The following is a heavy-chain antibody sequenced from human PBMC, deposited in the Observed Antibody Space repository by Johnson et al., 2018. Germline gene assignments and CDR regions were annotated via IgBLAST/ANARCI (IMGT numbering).Heavy chain of an antibody. D-gene: IGHD1-20*01. J-gene: IGHJ6*03. CDR1: GGSFSGYY. CDR3: ARDNWNYYYMDV. CDR2: INHSGST. Sequence: QVQLQQWGAGLLKXSETXSLXCAVYGGSFSGYYWSWIRQPPGKGLEWIGEINHSGSTYYNPSLKSRVTVSVDTSKNQFSLKLGSVTAADTAVYYCARDNWNYYYMDVWGKGTTVTVSS. V-gene: IGHV4-34*01.